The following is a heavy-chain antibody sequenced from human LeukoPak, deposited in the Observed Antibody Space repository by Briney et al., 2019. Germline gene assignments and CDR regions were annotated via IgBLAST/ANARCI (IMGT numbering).Heavy chain of an antibody. CDR1: GFTFSGSA. V-gene: IGHV3-73*01. J-gene: IGHJ5*02. Sequence: GGSLRLSCAASGFTFSGSAMHWVRQASGKGLERVGRIRSKANSYATAYAASVKGRFTISRDDSKNTAYLQMNSLKTEDTAVYYCTSQNYYDEGWFDPWGQGTLVTVSS. D-gene: IGHD3-22*01. CDR3: TSQNYYDEGWFDP. CDR2: IRSKANSYAT.